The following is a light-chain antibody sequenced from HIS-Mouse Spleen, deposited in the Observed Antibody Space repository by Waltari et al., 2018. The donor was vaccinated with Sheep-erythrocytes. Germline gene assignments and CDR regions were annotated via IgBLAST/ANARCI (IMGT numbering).Light chain of an antibody. J-gene: IGLJ2*01. CDR2: GDS. V-gene: IGLV3-21*02. Sequence: SYVLTQPPSVSVAPGQTARITCGGNNIGSKGVNWYQQKPGQAPVLVVYGDSDRPSGIPERFSGSNSGNTATLTISRVEAGDEADYYCQVWDSSSDHVVFGGGTKLTVL. CDR1: NIGSKG. CDR3: QVWDSSSDHVV.